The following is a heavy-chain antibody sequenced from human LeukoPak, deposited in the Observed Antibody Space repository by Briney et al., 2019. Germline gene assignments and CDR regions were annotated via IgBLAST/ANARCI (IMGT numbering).Heavy chain of an antibody. J-gene: IGHJ5*02. Sequence: SVKVSCKASRGTFSSYAISWVRQAPGQGLEWMGGIIPIFGTANYAQKFQGRVTITADESTSTAYMELSSLRSEDTAVYYCARVVSAVLRFLEWSAPFDPWGQGTLVTVSS. CDR1: RGTFSSYA. CDR3: ARVVSAVLRFLEWSAPFDP. V-gene: IGHV1-69*13. D-gene: IGHD3-3*01. CDR2: IIPIFGTA.